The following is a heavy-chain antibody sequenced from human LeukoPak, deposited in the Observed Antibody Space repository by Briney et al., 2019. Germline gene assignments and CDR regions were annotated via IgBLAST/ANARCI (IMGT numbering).Heavy chain of an antibody. V-gene: IGHV3-53*01. CDR3: ARGRWGRDDYVDY. CDR1: GFTVSSNY. CDR2: IYSGGST. Sequence: PGGSLRLSCAASGFTVSSNYMSWVRQAPGKGLEWVSVIYSGGSTYYADSVKGRFTISRDNAKNTLYLQMNSLRAEDTAVYYCARGRWGRDDYVDYWGQGTLVTVSS. J-gene: IGHJ4*02. D-gene: IGHD5-24*01.